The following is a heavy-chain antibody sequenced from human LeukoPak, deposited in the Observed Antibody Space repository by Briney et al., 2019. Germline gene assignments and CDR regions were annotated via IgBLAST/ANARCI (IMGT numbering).Heavy chain of an antibody. V-gene: IGHV3-23*01. J-gene: IGHJ4*02. CDR3: AKVRFCSSTSCYRVFDY. CDR1: GFTFSSYA. D-gene: IGHD2-2*02. Sequence: TGGSLRLSCAASGFTFSSYAMSWARQAPGKGREWVPAISGRGGSTYYADSVKGRFTIPRDNSKNTLYLQMNSLRAEDTAVYYCAKVRFCSSTSCYRVFDYWGQGTLVTVSS. CDR2: ISGRGGST.